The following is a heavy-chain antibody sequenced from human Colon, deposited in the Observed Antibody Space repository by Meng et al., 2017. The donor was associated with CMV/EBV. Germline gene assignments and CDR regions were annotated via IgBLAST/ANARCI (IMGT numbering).Heavy chain of an antibody. CDR1: GDDVSSNSGA. CDR2: TYYRSEWYN. CDR3: ARESGRFWSGYSNPIH. J-gene: IGHJ4*02. V-gene: IGHV6-1*01. D-gene: IGHD3-3*01. Sequence: SQTLSLTGAISGDDVSSNSGAWHWIRQSPSRGLEWLGKTYYRSEWYNDYAVSVKSRITISADTSRNQFSLRLHSVTAADTAMYYCARESGRFWSGYSNPIHWGQGVMVTVSS.